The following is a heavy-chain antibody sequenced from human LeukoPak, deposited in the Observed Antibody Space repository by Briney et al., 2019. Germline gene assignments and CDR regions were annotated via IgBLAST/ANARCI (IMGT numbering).Heavy chain of an antibody. CDR3: ARGRRAYYYGSGSFYYFDY. CDR2: INHSGST. V-gene: IGHV4-34*01. CDR1: GGSFSGYY. J-gene: IGHJ4*02. Sequence: PSETLSLTCAVYGGSFSGYYWSWIRQPPGKGLEWIGEINHSGSTNYNPSLKSRVTISVDTSKNQFSLKLSSVTAADTAVYYCARGRRAYYYGSGSFYYFDYWGQGTLVTVSS. D-gene: IGHD3-10*01.